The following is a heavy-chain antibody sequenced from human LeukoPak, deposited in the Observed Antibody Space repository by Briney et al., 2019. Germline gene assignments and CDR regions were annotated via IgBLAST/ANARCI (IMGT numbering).Heavy chain of an antibody. CDR1: GGSISSYY. V-gene: IGHV4-59*08. D-gene: IGHD3-9*01. Sequence: PSETLSLTCTVSGGSISSYYWSWIRQPPGKGLEWIGYIYYSGSTNYNPPLKSRVTISVDTSKNQFSLKLSSVTAADTAVYYCATRSIYYYYGMDVWGQGTTVTVSS. J-gene: IGHJ6*02. CDR2: IYYSGST. CDR3: ATRSIYYYYGMDV.